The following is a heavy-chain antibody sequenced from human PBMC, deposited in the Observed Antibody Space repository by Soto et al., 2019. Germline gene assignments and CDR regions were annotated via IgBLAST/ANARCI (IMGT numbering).Heavy chain of an antibody. D-gene: IGHD6-6*01. V-gene: IGHV3-23*01. CDR1: GYTFSDYY. J-gene: IGHJ4*02. CDR3: AKYGSSSGGSQGNDD. CDR2: IGGPT. Sequence: GGSLRLSCAASGYTFSDYYMSWIRQAPGKGLEWVSAIGGPTYYADAVRGRFTISRDNSKNTVHLQMNSLRAEDTAVYYCAKYGSSSGGSQGNDDWGQGSLVTVSS.